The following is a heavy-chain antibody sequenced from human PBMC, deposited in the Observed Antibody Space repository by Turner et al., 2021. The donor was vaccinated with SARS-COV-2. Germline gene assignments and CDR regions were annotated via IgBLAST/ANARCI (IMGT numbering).Heavy chain of an antibody. CDR2: ISLDENNK. D-gene: IGHD6-19*01. J-gene: IGHJ4*02. V-gene: IGHV3-30*18. CDR3: AKGGGSGLLNFDY. CDR1: GFTFSSYG. Sequence: QVELVESGGGVVQPGRSPRVSCAASGFTFSSYGIQWVGQAPGKGLGWVAVISLDENNKNYPGSVKVTFTISRNNSKNTLYLQMNSLRAEDTAVYYCAKGGGSGLLNFDYWGQGTLVTVSS.